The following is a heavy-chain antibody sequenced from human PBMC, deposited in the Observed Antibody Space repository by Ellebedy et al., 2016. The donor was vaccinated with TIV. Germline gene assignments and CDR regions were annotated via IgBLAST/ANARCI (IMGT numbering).Heavy chain of an antibody. J-gene: IGHJ4*02. CDR1: GFTFSDYY. CDR2: ISSVDNTI. Sequence: GESLKISCAASGFTFSDYYMSWIRQASGKGLEWISYISSVDNTIYYADSVKGRFTISRDDAKNSLHLRMNSLRAEDTAVYYCARVGAVWFADVWGQGTLVTVSS. CDR3: ARVGAVWFADV. D-gene: IGHD3-10*01. V-gene: IGHV3-11*04.